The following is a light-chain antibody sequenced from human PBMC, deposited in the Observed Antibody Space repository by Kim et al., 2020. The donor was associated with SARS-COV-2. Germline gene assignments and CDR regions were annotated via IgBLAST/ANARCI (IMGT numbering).Light chain of an antibody. Sequence: PGKTARITCGGNNIGSKSVHCYQQKPGQAPVLVIYYDSDRPSGIPERFSGSNSGNTATLTISRVEAGDEADYYCQVWDSSSDHPVFGGGTQLTVL. V-gene: IGLV3-21*04. CDR3: QVWDSSSDHPV. CDR2: YDS. CDR1: NIGSKS. J-gene: IGLJ3*02.